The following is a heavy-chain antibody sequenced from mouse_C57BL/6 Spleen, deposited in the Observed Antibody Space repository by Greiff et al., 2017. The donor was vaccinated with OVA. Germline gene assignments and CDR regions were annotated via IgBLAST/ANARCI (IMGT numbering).Heavy chain of an antibody. CDR2: INPYNGGT. J-gene: IGHJ3*01. Sequence: EVKLMESGPVLVKPGASVKMSCKASGYTFTDYYMNWVKQSHGKSLEWIGVINPYNGGTSYNQKFKGKATLTVDKSSSTAYMELNSLTSEDSAVYYCASSTGTTFAYWGQGTLVTVSA. CDR1: GYTFTDYY. CDR3: ASSTGTTFAY. V-gene: IGHV1-19*01. D-gene: IGHD4-1*02.